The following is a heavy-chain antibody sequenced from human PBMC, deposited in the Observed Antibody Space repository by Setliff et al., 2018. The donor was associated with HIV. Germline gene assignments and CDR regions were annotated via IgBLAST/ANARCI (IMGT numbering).Heavy chain of an antibody. Sequence: PSETLSLTCTVSDSGTYYWSWIRQPAGKGLEWIGRIYTSGSTNYNPSLKSRVTISVDTSKNQFSLKLSSVTAADTAVYYCARGAELLWFGELHNIPYFDYWGQGTLVTVSS. V-gene: IGHV4-4*07. D-gene: IGHD3-10*01. CDR2: IYTSGST. CDR3: ARGAELLWFGELHNIPYFDY. J-gene: IGHJ4*02. CDR1: DSGTYY.